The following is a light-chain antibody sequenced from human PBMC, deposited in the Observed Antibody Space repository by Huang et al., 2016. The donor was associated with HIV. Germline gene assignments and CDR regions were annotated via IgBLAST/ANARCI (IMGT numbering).Light chain of an antibody. J-gene: IGKJ1*01. CDR2: KAS. V-gene: IGKV1-5*03. CDR1: QSISNY. Sequence: DIQMTQSPSTLSASVGDRVTITCRARQSISNYLAWYQQKPGKAQKLLIDKASTLESGVPSRFSGSGSGTEFTLTISSLQPDDFATYYCQQYNSYRTFGQGTKVEIK. CDR3: QQYNSYRT.